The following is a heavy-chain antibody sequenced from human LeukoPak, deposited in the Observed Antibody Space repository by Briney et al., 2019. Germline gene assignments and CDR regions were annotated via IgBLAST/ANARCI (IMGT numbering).Heavy chain of an antibody. Sequence: GGSLRLSCAASRFTFSSYWMSWVRQAPGKGLEWVANIKQDGSEKYYVDSVKGRFTISRDNAKNSLYLQMNSLRAEDTAVYYCARGHSSGWYRNWGQGTLVTVSS. CDR2: IKQDGSEK. CDR3: ARGHSSGWYRN. CDR1: RFTFSSYW. D-gene: IGHD6-19*01. J-gene: IGHJ4*02. V-gene: IGHV3-7*01.